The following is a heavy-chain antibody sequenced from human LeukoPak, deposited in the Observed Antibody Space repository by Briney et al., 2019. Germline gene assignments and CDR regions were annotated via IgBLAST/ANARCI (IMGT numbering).Heavy chain of an antibody. Sequence: PGGSLRLSCAASGFTFDDYAMHWVRQAPGKGLEWVSGISWNSGSIGYADSVKGRFTISRDNAKNSLYLQMNSLRAEDTALYYCANLGETEAFDIWGQGTMVTVSS. CDR2: ISWNSGSI. CDR3: ANLGETEAFDI. CDR1: GFTFDDYA. V-gene: IGHV3-9*01. D-gene: IGHD2-21*01. J-gene: IGHJ3*02.